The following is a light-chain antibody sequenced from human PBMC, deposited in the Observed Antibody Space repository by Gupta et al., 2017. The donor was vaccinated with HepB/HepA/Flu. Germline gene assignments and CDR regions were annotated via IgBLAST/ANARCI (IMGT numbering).Light chain of an antibody. Sequence: QSALTSPASVSGSPGQPIPLCFTVTSSDVGLYNCVSWYQQHPGKVPKLMIYDVRNRPSGVSDRFSGSKSGNTASLTISGLQAEDEADYYCSSYTSSSTPYVFGTGTKVTVL. J-gene: IGLJ1*01. V-gene: IGLV2-14*03. CDR2: DVR. CDR3: SSYTSSSTPYV. CDR1: SSDVGLYNC.